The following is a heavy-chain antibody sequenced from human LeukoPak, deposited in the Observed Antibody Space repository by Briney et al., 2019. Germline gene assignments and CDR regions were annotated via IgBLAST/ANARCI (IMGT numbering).Heavy chain of an antibody. CDR3: ARRPPPYSSSWFYYYYMDV. Sequence: PSETLSLTCAVYGGSFSGYYWSWIRQPPGKGLEWIGEINHSGSTNYNSSLKSRVTISVDTSKNQFSLKLSSVTAADTAVYYCARRPPPYSSSWFYYYYMDVWGKGTTVTVSS. V-gene: IGHV4-34*01. D-gene: IGHD6-13*01. CDR1: GGSFSGYY. J-gene: IGHJ6*03. CDR2: INHSGST.